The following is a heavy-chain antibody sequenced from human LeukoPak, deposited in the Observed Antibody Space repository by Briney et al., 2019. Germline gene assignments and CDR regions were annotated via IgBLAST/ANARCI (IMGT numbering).Heavy chain of an antibody. CDR1: GFTFSSYE. D-gene: IGHD6-13*01. V-gene: IGHV3-48*03. J-gene: IGHJ6*03. CDR3: ARDRIEQQRTLGRSTNYYSYYYMDV. CDR2: ISSSGSTI. Sequence: PGGSLRLSCAASGFTFSSYEMNWVRQAPGKGLEWVSYISSSGSTIYYADSVKGRFTISRDNAKNSLYLQMSSLRAEDTAVYYCARDRIEQQRTLGRSTNYYSYYYMDVWGKGTTVTVSS.